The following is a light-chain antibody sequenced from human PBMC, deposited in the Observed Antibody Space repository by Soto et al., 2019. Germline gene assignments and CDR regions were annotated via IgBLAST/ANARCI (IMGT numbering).Light chain of an antibody. J-gene: IGLJ3*02. CDR3: AAWDDSLNGWV. CDR1: SPNIGSNT. V-gene: IGLV1-44*01. CDR2: SNN. Sequence: QAVVTQPPSASGTPGQRVTISCSGSSPNIGSNTVNWYQQLPGTAPKLLIYSNNQRPSGVPDRFSGSKSGTSASLAISGLQSEDEADYYCAAWDDSLNGWVFGGVTKLTVL.